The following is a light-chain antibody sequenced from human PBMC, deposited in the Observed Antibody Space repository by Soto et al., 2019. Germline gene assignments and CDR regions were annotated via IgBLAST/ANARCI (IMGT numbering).Light chain of an antibody. CDR1: QSVSSSH. J-gene: IGKJ4*01. Sequence: EIVLTQSPGTLSLSPGERATLSCRASQSVSSSHLAWYQHKPGQAPRLLIYAASSRATGIPARFSGSGSGTDLTLTISSLEPEDFAVYYCQQRSKWPPSITFGGGTKVDIK. V-gene: IGKV3D-20*02. CDR2: AAS. CDR3: QQRSKWPPSIT.